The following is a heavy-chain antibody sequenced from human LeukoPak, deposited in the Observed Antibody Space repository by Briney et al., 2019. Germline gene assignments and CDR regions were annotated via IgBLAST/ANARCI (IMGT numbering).Heavy chain of an antibody. J-gene: IGHJ6*03. CDR2: INHSGST. CDR3: ARQLAIYYYYMDV. V-gene: IGHV4-34*01. D-gene: IGHD1-1*01. CDR1: GGSFSGYY. Sequence: SETLSLTCAVYGGSFSGYYWSWIRQPPGKGLEWIGEINHSGSTNYNPPLKSRVTISVDTSKNQFSLKLSSVTAADTAVYYCARQLAIYYYYMDVWGKGTTVTISS.